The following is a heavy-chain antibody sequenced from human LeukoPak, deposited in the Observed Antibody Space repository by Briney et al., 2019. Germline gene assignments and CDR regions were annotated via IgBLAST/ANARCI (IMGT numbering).Heavy chain of an antibody. V-gene: IGHV3-21*01. J-gene: IGHJ6*03. CDR3: ARGLEQINLYYYYYMDV. CDR2: ISSSSSYI. CDR1: GSTFSRHS. Sequence: PGGSLRLSCAASGSTFSRHSINWVRQAPGKGLEWVSSISSSSSYIYYADSVKGRFTISRDNAKNSLYLQMNSLRAEDTAVYYCARGLEQINLYYYYYMDVWGKGTTVTVSS. D-gene: IGHD6-19*01.